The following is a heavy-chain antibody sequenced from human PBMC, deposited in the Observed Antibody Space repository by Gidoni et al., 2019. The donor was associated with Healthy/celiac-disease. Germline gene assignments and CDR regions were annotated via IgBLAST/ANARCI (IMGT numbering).Heavy chain of an antibody. CDR1: GGSFSGYY. Sequence: QVQLQQWGAGLLTPSETLSLTCAVYGGSFSGYYWSWIRPPPGKGLEWIGEIKHSGRTNYNPSLKSRVNISVDTSKNQFSLKLSSVTAADTAVYYCARYRRSPPRRPSRLSGTFDYWGQGTLVTVSS. J-gene: IGHJ4*02. CDR3: ARYRRSPPRRPSRLSGTFDY. CDR2: IKHSGRT. D-gene: IGHD3-10*01. V-gene: IGHV4-34*01.